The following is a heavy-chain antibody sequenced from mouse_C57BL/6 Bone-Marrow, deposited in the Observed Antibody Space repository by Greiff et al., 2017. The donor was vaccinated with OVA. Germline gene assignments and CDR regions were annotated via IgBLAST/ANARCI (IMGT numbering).Heavy chain of an antibody. Sequence: VQRVESGAELARPGASVKLSCKASGYTFTSYGISWVKQRTGQGLEWIGEIYPRSGNTYSNEKIKGKATLTADKSSSTAYMELRSLTSDDSAVYFCADYYPRCFDVWGTGTTVTVSS. D-gene: IGHD1-1*01. CDR1: GYTFTSYG. V-gene: IGHV1-81*01. CDR2: IYPRSGNT. CDR3: ADYYPRCFDV. J-gene: IGHJ1*03.